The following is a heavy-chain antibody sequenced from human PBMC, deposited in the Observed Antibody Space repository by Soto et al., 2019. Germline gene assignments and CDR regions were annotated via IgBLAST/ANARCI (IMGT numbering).Heavy chain of an antibody. CDR2: INSVASYV. D-gene: IGHD3-10*01. CDR3: TRDRSSFMRGRIRGPYGGLDV. J-gene: IGHJ6*02. Sequence: QLVESGGGLVKPGGSLRVSCAASRFAFSSYSMHWVRQAPMKGLEWVASINSVASYVYYADSVEGRFTISRDNAKNPVFLQWNSLRAEDTAVYYCTRDRSSFMRGRIRGPYGGLDVWGQGTTVLVS. V-gene: IGHV3-21*01. CDR1: RFAFSSYS.